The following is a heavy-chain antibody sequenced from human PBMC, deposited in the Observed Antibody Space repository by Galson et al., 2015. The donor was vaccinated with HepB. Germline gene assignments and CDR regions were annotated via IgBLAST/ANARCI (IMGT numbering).Heavy chain of an antibody. CDR3: ARDGALAALVTIFAA. Sequence: SVKVSCKASGYTFTNNVIHWVRQAPGQRLEWMGWINPMYGNTKHAQKFQDRVTITADTSTSTAYIELSSLRSEDTAVYYCARDGALAALVTIFAAWGQGTLVTVSS. D-gene: IGHD3-3*01. J-gene: IGHJ5*02. CDR1: GYTFTNNV. CDR2: INPMYGNT. V-gene: IGHV1-3*01.